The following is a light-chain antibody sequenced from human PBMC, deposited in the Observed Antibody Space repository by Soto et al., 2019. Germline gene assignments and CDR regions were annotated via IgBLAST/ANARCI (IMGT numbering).Light chain of an antibody. CDR2: GAS. V-gene: IGKV3-15*01. Sequence: EIVMTQSPATLSVSPGERATLSCRASQSVSSNLAWYQQKPGHAPRLLIYGASTRATAIPARFSGSGSGTEFTLTISSLQSEDFAVYFCQQYNNWPLYTFGQGTKLEIK. CDR1: QSVSSN. J-gene: IGKJ2*01. CDR3: QQYNNWPLYT.